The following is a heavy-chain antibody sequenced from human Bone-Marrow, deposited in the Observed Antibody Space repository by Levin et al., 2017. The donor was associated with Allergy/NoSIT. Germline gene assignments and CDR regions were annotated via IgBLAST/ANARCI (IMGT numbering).Heavy chain of an antibody. CDR3: ARLRGYCASTSTCADGFDI. CDR1: GASVTSSY. CDR2: ISHTAST. J-gene: IGHJ3*02. Sequence: PSETLSLTCNVSGASVTSSYWSWIRQPPGKGLEWIGFISHTASTNYIPSLKSRVTISVDTSKNQVSLNLSFVTAADTAIYFCARLRGYCASTSTCADGFDIWGHGTKVTVSS. V-gene: IGHV4-4*08. D-gene: IGHD2-15*01.